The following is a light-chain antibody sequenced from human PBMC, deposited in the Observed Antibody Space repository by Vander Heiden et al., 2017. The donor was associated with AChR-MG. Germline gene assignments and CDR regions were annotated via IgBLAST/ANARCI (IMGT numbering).Light chain of an antibody. J-gene: IGKJ2*01. Sequence: DIQMTQSSSSLSASVRDRVTISCRASQSISTYLNWYQQKPGKAPKLLIHAASSLQSGVPSRFSGSGSGTDFTLTISSLQPEDFATYYCQHSYSTPPYTFGQRTKLEIK. CDR1: QSISTY. V-gene: IGKV1-39*01. CDR2: AAS. CDR3: QHSYSTPPYT.